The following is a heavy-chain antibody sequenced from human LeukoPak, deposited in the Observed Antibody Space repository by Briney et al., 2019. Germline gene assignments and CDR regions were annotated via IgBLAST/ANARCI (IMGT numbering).Heavy chain of an antibody. CDR1: GGSFSGYY. CDR3: ARTRYYDFPFDP. D-gene: IGHD3-3*01. CDR2: INHSGST. J-gene: IGHJ5*02. V-gene: IGHV4-34*01. Sequence: SETLSLTCAVYGGSFSGYYWSWIRQPPGKGLEWIGEINHSGSTNYNPSLKRRVTISVDTSKNQFSLKLSSVTAADTAVYYCARTRYYDFPFDPWGQGTLVTVSS.